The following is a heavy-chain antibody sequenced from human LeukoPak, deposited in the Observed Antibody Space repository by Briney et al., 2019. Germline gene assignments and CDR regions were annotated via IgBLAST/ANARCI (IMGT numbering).Heavy chain of an antibody. CDR3: AREVSTVDYYYYYMDV. CDR2: INHSGST. J-gene: IGHJ6*03. CDR1: GGSFSGYY. Sequence: PSETLSLTCAVYGGSFSGYYWSWIRQPPGKGLEWIGEINHSGSTNYNPSLKSRVTISVDTSKNQFSLKLSSVTAADTAVYYCAREVSTVDYYYYYMDVWGKGTTVTVSS. V-gene: IGHV4-34*01. D-gene: IGHD4-23*01.